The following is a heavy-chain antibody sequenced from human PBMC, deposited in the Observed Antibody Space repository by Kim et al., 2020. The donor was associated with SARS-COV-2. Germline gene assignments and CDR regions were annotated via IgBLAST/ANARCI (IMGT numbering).Heavy chain of an antibody. J-gene: IGHJ4*02. D-gene: IGHD3-10*01. V-gene: IGHV1-46*01. Sequence: ASVKVSCKASGYTFTSYYMHWVRQAPGQGLEWMGIINPSGGSTSYAQKFQGRVTMTRDTSTSTVYMELSSLRSEHTAVYYCVRDQLRYYGSGSYRYWGQGTLVTVSS. CDR2: INPSGGST. CDR1: GYTFTSYY. CDR3: VRDQLRYYGSGSYRY.